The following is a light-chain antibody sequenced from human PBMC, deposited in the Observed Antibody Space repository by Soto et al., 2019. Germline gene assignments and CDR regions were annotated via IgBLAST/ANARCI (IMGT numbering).Light chain of an antibody. CDR1: QSVSSN. CDR2: GAS. J-gene: IGKJ4*01. CDR3: QQYNYWPPLT. Sequence: EIVMTQSPATLSVSPGERANLSCRASQSVSSNLAWYQQKPGQAPRLLIYGASTRATGIPARFSGSGSGTEFTLTISSLQSEDFAVYYCQQYNYWPPLTFGGGTKVKIK. V-gene: IGKV3-15*01.